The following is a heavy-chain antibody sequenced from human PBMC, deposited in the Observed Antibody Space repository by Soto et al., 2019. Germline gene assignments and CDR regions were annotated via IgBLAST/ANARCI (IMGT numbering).Heavy chain of an antibody. V-gene: IGHV4-4*02. D-gene: IGHD2-2*01. Sequence: SETLSLTCAVSGGSISSSNWWSWVRQPPGKGLEWIGEIYHSGSTNYNPSLKSRVTISADKSKNQFSLKLSSVTAADTAVYYCARGTGTSCYACWFDPWGQGTLVTVSS. CDR2: IYHSGST. CDR3: ARGTGTSCYACWFDP. J-gene: IGHJ5*02. CDR1: GGSISSSNW.